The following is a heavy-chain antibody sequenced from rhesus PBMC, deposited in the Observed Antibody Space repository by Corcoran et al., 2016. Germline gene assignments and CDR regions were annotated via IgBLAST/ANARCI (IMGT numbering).Heavy chain of an antibody. CDR2: IYGSGSST. J-gene: IGHJ4*01. V-gene: IGHV4-169*02. CDR3: ASDRYCTGSGCYALDY. D-gene: IGHD2-21*01. CDR1: GGSISSSY. Sequence: QLQLQESGPGLVKPSETLSVTCAVSGGSISSSYWSWIRQAPGKGLEWIGYIYGSGSSTHYNPSLKSRVTLSVDTSNNQLSLKLSSVTAADTAVYYCASDRYCTGSGCYALDYWGQGVLVTVSS.